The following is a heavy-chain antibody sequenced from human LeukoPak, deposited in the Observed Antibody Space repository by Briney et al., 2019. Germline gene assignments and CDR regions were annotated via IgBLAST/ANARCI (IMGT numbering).Heavy chain of an antibody. J-gene: IGHJ4*02. V-gene: IGHV4-59*01. Sequence: SETLSLTCTVSGGSISSYYWNWIRQPPGTGQEWIGYIYYSGSTNYNPSLKSRVTISVDTSKNQFSVKLSSVTAADTVVYYCARGADSSGYYSIFYFDYWGQGTLVTVSS. CDR2: IYYSGST. CDR1: GGSISSYY. CDR3: ARGADSSGYYSIFYFDY. D-gene: IGHD3-22*01.